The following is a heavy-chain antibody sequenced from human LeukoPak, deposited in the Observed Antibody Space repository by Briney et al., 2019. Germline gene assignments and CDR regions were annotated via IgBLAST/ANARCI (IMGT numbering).Heavy chain of an antibody. CDR2: NSPGDPHA. V-gene: IGHV5-51*01. J-gene: IGHJ6*03. Sequence: GRTLRLSCKRSGYSFTIYSTGWVPQMPGKGLEWRGINSPGDPHARNSQSLHGKFTVSPDKSITTAYLQWSSLNASATATYYCSSPTLGMHYDFWNGPMDVWGKGTTVTVSS. CDR1: GYSFTIYS. CDR3: SSPTLGMHYDFWNGPMDV. D-gene: IGHD3-3*01.